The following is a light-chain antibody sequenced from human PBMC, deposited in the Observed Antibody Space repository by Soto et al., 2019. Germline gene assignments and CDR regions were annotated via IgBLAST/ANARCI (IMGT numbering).Light chain of an antibody. Sequence: DIQMTQSPSSLSASVGDRVTITCRASQSISSYLNWYQQKPGKAPKLLTYAASSLQSGVPSRFSSSGSGTDFTLTISSLQPEDFATYYCQQSYSTPRTFGGGTKVDIK. V-gene: IGKV1-39*01. CDR1: QSISSY. CDR2: AAS. J-gene: IGKJ4*01. CDR3: QQSYSTPRT.